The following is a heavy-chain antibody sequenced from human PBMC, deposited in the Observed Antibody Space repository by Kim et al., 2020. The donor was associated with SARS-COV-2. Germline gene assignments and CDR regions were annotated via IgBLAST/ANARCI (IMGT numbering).Heavy chain of an antibody. CDR1: GFTFSSYA. CDR3: AKEGPGDGYSSGGGFDY. V-gene: IGHV3-23*01. D-gene: IGHD6-19*01. Sequence: GGSLRLSCAASGFTFSSYAMSWVRQAPGKGLEWVSAISGSGGSTYYADSVKGRFTISRDNSKNTLYLQMNSLRAEDTAVYYCAKEGPGDGYSSGGGFDYWGQGTLVTVSS. J-gene: IGHJ4*02. CDR2: ISGSGGST.